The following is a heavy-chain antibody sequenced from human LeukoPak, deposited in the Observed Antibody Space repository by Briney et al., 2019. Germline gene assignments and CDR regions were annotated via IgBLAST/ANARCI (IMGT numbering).Heavy chain of an antibody. J-gene: IGHJ4*02. Sequence: SETLSLTCAVYGGSFSGYYWSWIRQPPGKGLEWIGEINHSGSTNYNPSLKSRVTISVDTSKNQFSLKLSSVTAADTAVYYCARTYYYDSSGYYPLFEYWGQGTLVTVSS. V-gene: IGHV4-34*01. CDR1: GGSFSGYY. D-gene: IGHD3-22*01. CDR3: ARTYYYDSSGYYPLFEY. CDR2: INHSGST.